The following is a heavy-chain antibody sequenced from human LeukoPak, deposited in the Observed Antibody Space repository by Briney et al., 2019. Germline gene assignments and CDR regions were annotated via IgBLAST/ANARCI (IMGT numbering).Heavy chain of an antibody. J-gene: IGHJ3*02. V-gene: IGHV4-59*01. CDR3: AREQDSSGYYNDAFDI. Sequence: SETRSLTCTVSGGSISSYYWSWIRQPPGKGLEWIGYIYYSGSTNYNPSLKSRVTISVDTSKSQFSLKLSSVTAADTAVYYCAREQDSSGYYNDAFDIWGQGTMVTVSS. CDR1: GGSISSYY. CDR2: IYYSGST. D-gene: IGHD3-22*01.